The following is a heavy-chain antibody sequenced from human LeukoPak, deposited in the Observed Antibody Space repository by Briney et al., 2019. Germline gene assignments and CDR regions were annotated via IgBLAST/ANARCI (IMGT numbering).Heavy chain of an antibody. CDR1: GFTFSNYW. Sequence: QPGGSLRLSCAASGFTFSNYWMHWVRQAPGKGLVWVSRINSDGSSTNYADSMKGRFTIFRDNAKNTLYLQMNSLRAEDTAVYYCARDRITFGGVLYWGQGTLVTVSS. CDR2: INSDGSST. J-gene: IGHJ4*02. D-gene: IGHD3-16*01. V-gene: IGHV3-74*01. CDR3: ARDRITFGGVLY.